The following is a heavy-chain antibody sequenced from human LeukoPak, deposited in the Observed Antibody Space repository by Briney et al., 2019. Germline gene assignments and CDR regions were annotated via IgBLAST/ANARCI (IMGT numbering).Heavy chain of an antibody. J-gene: IGHJ3*02. CDR2: INPSGGST. CDR1: GYTFTSYY. CDR3: ARGGGRPKRWLQFAGDAFDI. V-gene: IGHV1-46*01. D-gene: IGHD5-24*01. Sequence: ASVKVSCKASGYTFTSYYMHWVRQAPGQGLEWMGIINPSGGSTSYAQKFQGRVTMTRDMSTSTVYMELSSLSSEDTAVYYCARGGGRPKRWLQFAGDAFDIWGQGTMVTVSS.